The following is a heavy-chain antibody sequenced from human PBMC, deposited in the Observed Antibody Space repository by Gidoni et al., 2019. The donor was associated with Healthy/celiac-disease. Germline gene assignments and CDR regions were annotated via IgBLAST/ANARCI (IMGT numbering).Heavy chain of an antibody. Sequence: QVQLQESGPGLVKPSQTLSLTCTVSGGSISSGGYYWSWIRQHPGKGLEWIGYIYYSGSTYYNPSLKSRVTISVDTSKNQFSLKLNSVTAADTAVYYCASGGNCSGGSCYGSDAFDIWGQGTMVTVSS. CDR1: GGSISSGGYY. D-gene: IGHD2-15*01. V-gene: IGHV4-31*03. CDR3: ASGGNCSGGSCYGSDAFDI. J-gene: IGHJ3*02. CDR2: IYYSGST.